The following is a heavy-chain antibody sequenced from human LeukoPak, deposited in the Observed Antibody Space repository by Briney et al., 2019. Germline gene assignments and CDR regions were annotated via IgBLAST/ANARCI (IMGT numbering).Heavy chain of an antibody. CDR2: IYHSGST. J-gene: IGHJ4*02. V-gene: IGHV4-4*02. CDR3: ASLGRRATTVDD. D-gene: IGHD1-26*01. Sequence: SGPLSLTCAVYGGSIRSSNWWRWASQPPGKGLEWIGEIYHSGSTNYNPSLKSRVTIAVDKSKNQFSLKLSSVTAADTAVYYCASLGRRATTVDDWGQGTLVTVSS. CDR1: GGSIRSSNW.